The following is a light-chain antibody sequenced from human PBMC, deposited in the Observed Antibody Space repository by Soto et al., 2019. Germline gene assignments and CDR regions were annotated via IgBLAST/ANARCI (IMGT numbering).Light chain of an antibody. J-gene: IGLJ2*01. Sequence: QLVLTQSPSASASLGASVKLTCTLSSGHSNYAIAWHQQQPEKGPRYLMKLNRDGSHSKGDGIPNRFSGSSSGAERYLAISRLRSEDEADYYWQTSGTGIVIFGGGTKLTVL. CDR3: QTSGTGIVI. CDR1: SGHSNYA. V-gene: IGLV4-69*01. CDR2: LNRDGSH.